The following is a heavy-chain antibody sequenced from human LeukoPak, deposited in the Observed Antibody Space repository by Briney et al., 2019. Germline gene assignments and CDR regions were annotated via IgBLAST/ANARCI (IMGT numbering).Heavy chain of an antibody. Sequence: PGGSLRLSCAASGFTFSSYAMSWVRQAPGKGLEWVSAISGSGGSTYYADSVKGRFTISRDNAKNSLYLQMNSLRAEDTAVYYCARESYYYGSGNAFDIWGQGTMVTVSS. V-gene: IGHV3-23*01. CDR1: GFTFSSYA. D-gene: IGHD3-10*01. CDR3: ARESYYYGSGNAFDI. J-gene: IGHJ3*02. CDR2: ISGSGGST.